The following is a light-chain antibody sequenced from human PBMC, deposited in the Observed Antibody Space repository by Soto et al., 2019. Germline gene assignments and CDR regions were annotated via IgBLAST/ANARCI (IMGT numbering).Light chain of an antibody. Sequence: QSVLTQPPSASGSPGQSVTISCTGTSSVVGGYNYVSWYQQYPGKAPQLVIYEVNKRPSGVPDRFSGSKSGNTASLTVSGLQAEDEADYYCSSYVGTKSYVFGTGTKVTVL. J-gene: IGLJ1*01. CDR1: SSVVGGYNY. CDR3: SSYVGTKSYV. V-gene: IGLV2-8*01. CDR2: EVN.